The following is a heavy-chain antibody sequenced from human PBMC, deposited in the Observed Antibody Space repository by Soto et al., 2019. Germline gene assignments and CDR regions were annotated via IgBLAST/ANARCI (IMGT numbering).Heavy chain of an antibody. CDR1: GGSFSGYY. Sequence: SETLSLTCAVYGGSFSGYYWSWIRQPPGKGLEWIGEINHSGSTNYNPSLKSRVTISVDTSKNQFSLKLSSVTAADTAVYYCARGHSSSWYWGQGTTVTVSS. J-gene: IGHJ4*02. CDR2: INHSGST. D-gene: IGHD6-13*01. V-gene: IGHV4-34*01. CDR3: ARGHSSSWY.